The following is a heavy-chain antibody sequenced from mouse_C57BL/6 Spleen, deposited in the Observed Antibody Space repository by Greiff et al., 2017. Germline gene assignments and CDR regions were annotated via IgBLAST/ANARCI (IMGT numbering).Heavy chain of an antibody. CDR2: INPKNGGT. Sequence: VQLQQSGPELVKPGASVKISCKASGYTFTDYYMNWVKQSHGTSLEWIGDINPKNGGTSYNQKFKGKATLPVDKSSRTAYMELRSLTSEDSAVXYCARYGSSFYAMDDWGQGTSVTVSS. CDR3: ARYGSSFYAMDD. V-gene: IGHV1-26*01. J-gene: IGHJ4*01. D-gene: IGHD1-1*01. CDR1: GYTFTDYY.